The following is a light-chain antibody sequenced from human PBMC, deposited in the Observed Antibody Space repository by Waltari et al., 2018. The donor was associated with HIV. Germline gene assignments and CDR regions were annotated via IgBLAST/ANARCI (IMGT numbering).Light chain of an antibody. Sequence: QSALSQPASVSASPGQSVAISCSGSASDIGRYNYVSWYQQHPDKTPRLILFDVNNRPSGIFDRFSGSKSGTTASLTISTVETDDEADYYCASYTVNSTGVFGSGTKLTVL. V-gene: IGLV2-14*03. CDR1: ASDIGRYNY. CDR3: ASYTVNSTGV. J-gene: IGLJ1*01. CDR2: DVN.